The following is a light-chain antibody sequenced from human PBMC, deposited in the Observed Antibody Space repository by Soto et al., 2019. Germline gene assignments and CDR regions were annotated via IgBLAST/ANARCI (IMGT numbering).Light chain of an antibody. CDR3: KKRSTWPLIA. CDR1: QNVSSSY. Sequence: ETVLKQNPSALRWSGEERATLSCRASQNVSSSYLAWYQQKPGQAPRLLIYDASNRATGIPARFSGSGSGTDLTITISSLEPEDFAVYYCKKRSTWPLIAFRQGTRLEIK. J-gene: IGKJ5*01. V-gene: IGKV3-11*01. CDR2: DAS.